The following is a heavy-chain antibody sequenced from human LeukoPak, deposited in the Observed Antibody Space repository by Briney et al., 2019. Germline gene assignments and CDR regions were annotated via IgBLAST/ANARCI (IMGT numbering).Heavy chain of an antibody. Sequence: PGGSLRLSCAASGFTVSSNYMSWVRQAPGKGLEWVSVIYSGGTTYYADSVKGRFTISRHNSNNTLYLQMNSLRVEDTAVYYCARDFQAASGDILSMDVWGQGTTVTVSS. V-gene: IGHV3-53*04. CDR1: GFTVSSNY. CDR3: ARDFQAASGDILSMDV. CDR2: IYSGGTT. D-gene: IGHD6-25*01. J-gene: IGHJ6*02.